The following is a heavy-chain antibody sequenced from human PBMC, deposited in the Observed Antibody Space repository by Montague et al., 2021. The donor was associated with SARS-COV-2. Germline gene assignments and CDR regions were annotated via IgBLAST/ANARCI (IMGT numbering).Heavy chain of an antibody. V-gene: IGHV4-59*01. D-gene: IGHD4-23*01. CDR3: AMLYGGGGGRGY. J-gene: IGHJ4*02. Sequence: SETLSLTCKVSGGSIDGNHWTWVRQSPGKGLEWIGQIGSTNYNTYLESRISTSVDTSKSQFSLNLASVTAADSAIYYCAMLYGGGGGRGYWGQGTLVTVSS. CDR1: GGSIDGNH. CDR2: IGST.